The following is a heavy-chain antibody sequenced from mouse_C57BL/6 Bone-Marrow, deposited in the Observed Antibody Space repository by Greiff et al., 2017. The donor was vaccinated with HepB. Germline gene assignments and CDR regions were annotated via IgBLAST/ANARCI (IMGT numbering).Heavy chain of an antibody. CDR2: INPSSGYT. CDR3: ARGREYYAMDY. CDR1: GYTFTSYT. Sequence: VQLQQSGAELARPGASVKMSCKASGYTFTSYTMRWVKQRPGQGLEWIGYINPSSGYTKYNQKFKDKATLTADKSSSTAYMQLSSLTSEDSAVYYCARGREYYAMDYWGQGTSVTVSS. J-gene: IGHJ4*01. V-gene: IGHV1-4*01.